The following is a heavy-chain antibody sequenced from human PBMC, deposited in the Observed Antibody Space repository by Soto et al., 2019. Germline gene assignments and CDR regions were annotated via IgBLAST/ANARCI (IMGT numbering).Heavy chain of an antibody. D-gene: IGHD3-3*01. CDR3: ARGSLKLPSRSYDFWSGHLSNYYYGMDV. Sequence: SETLSLTCAVYGGSFSGYYWSWIRQPPGKGLEWIGEINHSGRTNYNPSLKSRVTISVDTSKNQFSLKLSSVTAADTAVYYCARGSLKLPSRSYDFWSGHLSNYYYGMDVWGQGTTVPVSS. CDR2: INHSGRT. CDR1: GGSFSGYY. J-gene: IGHJ6*02. V-gene: IGHV4-34*01.